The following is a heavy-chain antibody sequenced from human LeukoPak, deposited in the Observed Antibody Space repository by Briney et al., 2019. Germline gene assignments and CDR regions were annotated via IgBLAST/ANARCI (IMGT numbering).Heavy chain of an antibody. V-gene: IGHV3-11*06. CDR1: GFTFSASY. CDR2: IIENIGDT. CDR3: VRRYMATSAEDFDY. D-gene: IGHD5-24*01. J-gene: IGHJ4*02. Sequence: GGSLRLSCVDSGFTFSASYMTCVRQPPGKGLEWLLYIIENIGDTNYADSVKGRFTLSRENSKNTLYLQMNSRRAKDTAVYYCVRRYMATSAEDFDYWGQGTLVTVSS.